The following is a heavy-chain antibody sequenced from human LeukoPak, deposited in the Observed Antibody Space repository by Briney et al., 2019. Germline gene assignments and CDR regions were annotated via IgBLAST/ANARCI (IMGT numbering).Heavy chain of an antibody. V-gene: IGHV1-24*01. D-gene: IGHD2-2*01. CDR2: FDPEDGET. CDR3: ATPPIGYCSSTSCYRRAFDI. CDR1: GYTLTELS. Sequence: SSVKVSCKVSGYTLTELSMHWVRQAPGKGLEWMGGFDPEDGETIYAQKFQGRVTMTEDTSTDTVYMELSSLRSEDTAVYYCATPPIGYCSSTSCYRRAFDIWGQGTMVTVSS. J-gene: IGHJ3*02.